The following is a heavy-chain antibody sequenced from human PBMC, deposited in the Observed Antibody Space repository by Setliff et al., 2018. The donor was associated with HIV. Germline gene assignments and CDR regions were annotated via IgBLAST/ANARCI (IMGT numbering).Heavy chain of an antibody. CDR1: GGSFSGYY. Sequence: TLSLTCAVYGGSFSGYYWSWIRQPPGKGLEWIGEINHDRTTNYNPSLKSRVTISVDTSKNQCSLTLNSVTAADTAVYYCARGSRQLTIFGVVFKTNYYFMDVWRRGTAVTVSS. CDR2: INHDRTT. CDR3: ARGSRQLTIFGVVFKTNYYFMDV. D-gene: IGHD3-3*01. J-gene: IGHJ6*03. V-gene: IGHV4-34*01.